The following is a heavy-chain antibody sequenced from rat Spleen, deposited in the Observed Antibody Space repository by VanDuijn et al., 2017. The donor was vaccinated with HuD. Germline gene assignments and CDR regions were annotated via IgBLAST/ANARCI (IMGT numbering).Heavy chain of an antibody. D-gene: IGHD1-6*01. V-gene: IGHV2-6*01. J-gene: IGHJ3*01. CDR3: ARWKYTTDWFAY. CDR2: ISSAGNT. Sequence: QVQLKESGPGLVQPSQTLSLTCTVSGFSLISNPIHWVRQAPGKGLEWIAAISSAGNTYYNSALRSRLSISRDTSKRQVFLKMNSLQSEDTAMYFCARWKYTTDWFAYWGQGTLVTVSS. CDR1: GFSLISNP.